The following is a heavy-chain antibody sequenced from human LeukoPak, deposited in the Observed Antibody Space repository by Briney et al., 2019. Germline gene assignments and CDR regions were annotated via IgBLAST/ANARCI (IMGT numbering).Heavy chain of an antibody. D-gene: IGHD2-2*01. CDR1: GFTFSSYW. Sequence: GGSLRLSCAASGFTFSSYWMSWVRQAPGKGLEWVANIKQDGSEKYYADSVKGRFTISRDNAKNSLYLQMNSLRAEDTAVYYCARVPYCSSTSCYYFDYWGQGTLVTVSS. CDR2: IKQDGSEK. V-gene: IGHV3-7*01. CDR3: ARVPYCSSTSCYYFDY. J-gene: IGHJ4*02.